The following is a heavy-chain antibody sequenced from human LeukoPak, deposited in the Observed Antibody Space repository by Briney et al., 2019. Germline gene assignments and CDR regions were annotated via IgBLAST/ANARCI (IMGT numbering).Heavy chain of an antibody. CDR2: IYNDGSA. Sequence: SGGSLRLSCAASGFTVSSNYMSWVRQAPGKGLEWVSLIYNDGSAYYADSVKGRFTISRDNSKNTLYLQMNSLRAEDTAVYYCARGRYYFDYWGQGTLVTVSS. CDR1: GFTVSSNY. V-gene: IGHV3-53*01. CDR3: ARGRYYFDY. J-gene: IGHJ4*02.